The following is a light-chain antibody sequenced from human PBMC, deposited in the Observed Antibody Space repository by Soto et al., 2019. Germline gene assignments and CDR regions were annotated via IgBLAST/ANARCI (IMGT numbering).Light chain of an antibody. J-gene: IGLJ2*01. CDR3: QSSDSRIPVV. V-gene: IGLV6-57*02. CDR1: SGSIASNY. Sequence: NFMLTQPHSVSESPGKTVTISCTGSSGSIASNYVQWYQQRPGSAPTTVIYEDKQRPSGVPDRFSGSIDSSSNTASLTISGLKTEDEADYYCQSSDSRIPVVFGGGTKLTVL. CDR2: EDK.